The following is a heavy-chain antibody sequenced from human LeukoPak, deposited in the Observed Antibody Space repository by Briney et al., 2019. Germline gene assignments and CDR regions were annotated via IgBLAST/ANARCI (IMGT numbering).Heavy chain of an antibody. V-gene: IGHV3-48*01. Sequence: GGSLRLSCAASGFTFSSYEMNWVRQAPGKGLEWVSYISRSSSTIYYADSVKGRFTISRDSSKNTLYLQMNSLRPEDTAVYYCARARPSMWIDYWGQGTLVTVSS. D-gene: IGHD5-12*01. CDR1: GFTFSSYE. CDR3: ARARPSMWIDY. J-gene: IGHJ4*02. CDR2: ISRSSSTI.